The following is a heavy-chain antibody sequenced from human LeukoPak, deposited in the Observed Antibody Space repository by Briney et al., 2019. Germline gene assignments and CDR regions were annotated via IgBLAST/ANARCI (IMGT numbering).Heavy chain of an antibody. CDR2: IWYDGSNK. CDR1: GFTFSSYG. CDR3: AKVNSSSSQFSDY. Sequence: GGSLRLSCAASGFTFSSYGMHWVRQAPGKGLEWVAVIWYDGSNKYYADSVKGRFTISRDNSKNTLYLQMNSLRAEDTAVYYCAKVNSSSSQFSDYWGQGTLVTVSS. J-gene: IGHJ4*02. D-gene: IGHD6-13*01. V-gene: IGHV3-33*06.